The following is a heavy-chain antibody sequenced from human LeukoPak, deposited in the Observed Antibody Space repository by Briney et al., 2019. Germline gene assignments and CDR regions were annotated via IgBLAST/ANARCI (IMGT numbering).Heavy chain of an antibody. V-gene: IGHV3-23*01. J-gene: IGHJ5*02. Sequence: PGGSLRLSCAASGFTFSSYAMSWVRQAPGKGLEWVSSISGSGDSTYYADSVKGRFTISRDNSKSTRYLQMNSLRAEDTAVYYCAKDQGFDPWGQGTLVTVSS. CDR2: ISGSGDST. CDR1: GFTFSSYA. CDR3: AKDQGFDP.